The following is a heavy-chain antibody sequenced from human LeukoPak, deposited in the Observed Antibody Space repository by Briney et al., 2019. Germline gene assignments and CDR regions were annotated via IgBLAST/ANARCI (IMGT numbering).Heavy chain of an antibody. Sequence: GGSLRLSCAASGFTCSTYAMSWVRQAPGKGLEWVSAISGSGGSTYYADSVKGRFTISRDNSKNTLYLQMNSLRAEDTAVYYCAKERGGSTSVNDYWGQGTLVTVSS. CDR3: AKERGGSTSVNDY. CDR2: ISGSGGST. CDR1: GFTCSTYA. D-gene: IGHD2-2*01. V-gene: IGHV3-23*01. J-gene: IGHJ4*02.